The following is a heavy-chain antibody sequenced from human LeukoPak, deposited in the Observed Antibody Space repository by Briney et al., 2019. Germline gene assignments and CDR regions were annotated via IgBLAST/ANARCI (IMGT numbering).Heavy chain of an antibody. CDR1: GGSISSGGYY. CDR2: IYHSGST. V-gene: IGHV4-30-2*01. J-gene: IGHJ4*02. CDR3: AREGGYSYGLLFDY. D-gene: IGHD5-18*01. Sequence: SETLSLTCTVSGGSISSGGYYWSWIRQPPGKGLEWIGYIYHSGSTNYNPSLKSRVTISVDTSKNQFSLQLNSVTPEDTAVYYCAREGGYSYGLLFDYWGQGTLVTVSS.